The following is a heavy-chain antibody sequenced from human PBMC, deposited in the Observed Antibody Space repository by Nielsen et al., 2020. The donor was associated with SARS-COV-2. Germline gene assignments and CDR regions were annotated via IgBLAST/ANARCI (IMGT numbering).Heavy chain of an antibody. CDR3: TKVPNSSGPPLFYGMDV. D-gene: IGHD6-19*01. V-gene: IGHV3-23*01. CDR2: ISGRGSMI. J-gene: IGHJ6*02. Sequence: GESLKISCAASGFIFDNYAMNWVRQAPGKGLEWVSTISGRGSMIYYTDSVKGRFTISRDSSKNTVFLEMNSLRAGDTAIYYCTKVPNSSGPPLFYGMDVGGQGTTVIVSS. CDR1: GFIFDNYA.